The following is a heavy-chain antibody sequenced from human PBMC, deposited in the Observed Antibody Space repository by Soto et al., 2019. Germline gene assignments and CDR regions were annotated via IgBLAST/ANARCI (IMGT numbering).Heavy chain of an antibody. D-gene: IGHD3-10*01. CDR3: AGDVGDYYGSGSYLGRTRYYFDY. J-gene: IGHJ4*02. Sequence: SETLSLTCTVSGGSISSGGYYWSWIRQHPGKGLEWIGYIYYSGSTYYNPSLKSRVTISVDTSKNQFSLKLSSVTAADTAVYYCAGDVGDYYGSGSYLGRTRYYFDYWGQGTLVTVSS. CDR1: GGSISSGGYY. V-gene: IGHV4-31*03. CDR2: IYYSGST.